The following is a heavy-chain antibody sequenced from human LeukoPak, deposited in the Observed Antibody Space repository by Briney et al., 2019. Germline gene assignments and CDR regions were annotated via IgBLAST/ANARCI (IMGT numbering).Heavy chain of an antibody. J-gene: IGHJ4*02. D-gene: IGHD5-24*01. CDR3: AREMATTRGYFDY. CDR2: IYYSGST. CDR1: GGSISSYY. Sequence: PSETLSLTCTVSGGSISSYYWSWIRQPPGKGLEWIGYIYYSGSTNYNPSLKSRVTMSVDTSKNQFSLKLSSVTAADTAVYYCAREMATTRGYFDYWGQGTLVTVSS. V-gene: IGHV4-59*12.